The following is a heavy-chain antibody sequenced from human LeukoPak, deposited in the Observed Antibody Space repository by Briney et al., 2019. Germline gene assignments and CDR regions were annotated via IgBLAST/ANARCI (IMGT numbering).Heavy chain of an antibody. J-gene: IGHJ4*02. D-gene: IGHD4-11*01. Sequence: GGPLRLSCAGSGFIFDNYAMVWVRQAPGEGLEWVSGISDSGERTFYSDSAEGRFTISRDNVKNTLYLQMTSLRAEDTAVYYCAKVLSPRLLTTNLDSWGQGALVTVS. CDR3: AKVLSPRLLTTNLDS. V-gene: IGHV3-23*01. CDR1: GFIFDNYA. CDR2: ISDSGERT.